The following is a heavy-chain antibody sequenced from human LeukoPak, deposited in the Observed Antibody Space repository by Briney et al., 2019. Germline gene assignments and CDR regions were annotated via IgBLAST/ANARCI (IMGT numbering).Heavy chain of an antibody. CDR3: ASRPTYNWNYGDY. D-gene: IGHD1-7*01. Sequence: GGSLRLSCAASGFTFSDYYMSWIRQAPGKGLEWVSYISSSGSTIYYADSVKGRFTISRDNAKNSLYLQMNSLRAEDTAVYYCASRPTYNWNYGDYWGQGTLVTVSS. CDR2: ISSSGSTI. CDR1: GFTFSDYY. J-gene: IGHJ4*02. V-gene: IGHV3-11*04.